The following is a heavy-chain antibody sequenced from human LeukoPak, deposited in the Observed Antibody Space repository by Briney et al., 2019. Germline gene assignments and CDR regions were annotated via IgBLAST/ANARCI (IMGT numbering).Heavy chain of an antibody. CDR3: ARDDSGSYYDSSGYYY. CDR2: IIPILGIA. Sequence: ASVKVSCKASGGTFSSYAISWVRQAPGQGLEWMGRIIPILGIANYAQKFQGRVTITADKSTSTAYMELSSLRSEDTAVYYCARDDSGSYYDSSGYYYWGQGTLVTVSS. CDR1: GGTFSSYA. V-gene: IGHV1-69*04. J-gene: IGHJ4*02. D-gene: IGHD3-22*01.